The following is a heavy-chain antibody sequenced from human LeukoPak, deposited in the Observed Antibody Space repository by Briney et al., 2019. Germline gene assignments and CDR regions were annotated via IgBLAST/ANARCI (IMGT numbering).Heavy chain of an antibody. CDR1: GYTFTGYY. CDR3: ARGYDLLTGYYDYDY. D-gene: IGHD3-9*01. Sequence: GASVKVSCKASGYTFTGYYMHWVRQTPGQGLKWMGVINPTDGATGYTQKFQGRVTVTRDTSTSTVYMELSSLRFDDTDVYYCARGYDLLTGYYDYDYWGQGTLVTVSS. J-gene: IGHJ4*02. V-gene: IGHV1-46*01. CDR2: INPTDGAT.